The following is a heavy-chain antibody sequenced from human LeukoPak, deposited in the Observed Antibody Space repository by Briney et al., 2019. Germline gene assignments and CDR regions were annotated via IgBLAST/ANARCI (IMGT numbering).Heavy chain of an antibody. J-gene: IGHJ4*02. CDR2: IYYGGT. D-gene: IGHD4-11*01. V-gene: IGHV4-38-2*02. Sequence: PSETLSLTCAVSGYSIISGFHWAWIRQPPGKGLEWIGSIYYGGTNYNPSLRGRITILMGASKNQFSLELSSVTAADTAVYFCARDDYSNYGHYWGQGKLVIVSS. CDR3: ARDDYSNYGHY. CDR1: GYSIISGFH.